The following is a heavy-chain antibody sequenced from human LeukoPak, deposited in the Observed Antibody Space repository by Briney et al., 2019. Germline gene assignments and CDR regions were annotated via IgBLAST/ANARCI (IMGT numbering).Heavy chain of an antibody. CDR2: IRYDGRNK. CDR1: GFTFSTYG. J-gene: IGHJ6*03. V-gene: IGHV3-30*02. CDR3: ARDQRGGGSGSYFYYMDV. Sequence: GGSLRLSCAASGFTFSTYGMHWVRQAPGKGLEWVAFIRYDGRNKYYADSVKGRFTISRDNAKNSLYLQMNSLRAEDTAVYYCARDQRGGGSGSYFYYMDVWGKGTTVTVSS. D-gene: IGHD3-10*01.